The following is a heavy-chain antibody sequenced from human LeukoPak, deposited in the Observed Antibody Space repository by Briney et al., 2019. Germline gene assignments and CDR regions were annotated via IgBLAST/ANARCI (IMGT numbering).Heavy chain of an antibody. Sequence: ASVKVSCKASGYTFTCYYMHWVRQAPGQGLEWMGWINPNSGGTNYAQKFQGRVTMTRDTSISTAYMELSRLRSDDTAVYYCARVRIAGNWFDPWGQGTLVTVSS. CDR1: GYTFTCYY. CDR3: ARVRIAGNWFDP. J-gene: IGHJ5*02. V-gene: IGHV1-2*02. CDR2: INPNSGGT. D-gene: IGHD6-13*01.